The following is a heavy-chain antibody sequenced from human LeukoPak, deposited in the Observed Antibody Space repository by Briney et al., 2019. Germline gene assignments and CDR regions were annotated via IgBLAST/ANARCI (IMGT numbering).Heavy chain of an antibody. CDR1: GGTFSSYA. CDR3: ARDSERAYYYDSSGYYPADYFDY. D-gene: IGHD3-22*01. J-gene: IGHJ4*02. Sequence: SVKVSCKASGGTFSSYAISWMRQAPGQGLEWMGRIIPIFGIANYAQKFQGRVTITADKSTSTAYMELSSLRSEDAAVYYCARDSERAYYYDSSGYYPADYFDYWGQGTLVTVSS. V-gene: IGHV1-69*04. CDR2: IIPIFGIA.